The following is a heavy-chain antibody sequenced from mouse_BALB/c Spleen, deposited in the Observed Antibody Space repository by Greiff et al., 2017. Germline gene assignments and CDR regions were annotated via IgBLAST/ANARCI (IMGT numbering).Heavy chain of an antibody. CDR3: ASFYDYDDAFAY. CDR1: GYSITSDYA. J-gene: IGHJ3*01. D-gene: IGHD2-4*01. V-gene: IGHV3-2*02. CDR2: ISYSGST. Sequence: VQLKESGPGLVKPSQSLSLTCTVTGYSITSDYAWNWIRQFPGNKLEWMGYISYSGSTSYNPSLKSRISITRDTSKNQFFLQLNSVTTEDTATYYCASFYDYDDAFAYWGQGTLVTVSA.